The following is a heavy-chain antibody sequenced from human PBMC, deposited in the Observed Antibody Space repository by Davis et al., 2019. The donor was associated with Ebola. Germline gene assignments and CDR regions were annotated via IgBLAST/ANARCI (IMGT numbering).Heavy chain of an antibody. V-gene: IGHV3-9*01. CDR2: ISWNSGSI. CDR1: GFTFDDYA. Sequence: SLKISCAASGFTFDDYAMHWVRQAPGKGLEWVSGISWNSGSIGYADSVKGRFTISRDNAKNSLYLQMNSLRAEDTAVYYCARDVRVGWGQGTLVTVSS. CDR3: ARDVRVG. J-gene: IGHJ4*02. D-gene: IGHD1-26*01.